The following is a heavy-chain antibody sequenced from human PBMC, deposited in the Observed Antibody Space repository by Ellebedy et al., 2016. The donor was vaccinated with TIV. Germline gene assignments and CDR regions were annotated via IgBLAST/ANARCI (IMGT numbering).Heavy chain of an antibody. V-gene: IGHV3-74*01. CDR1: GFNLNDHY. J-gene: IGHJ5*02. CDR3: ARDIPQRPNPARFDP. CDR2: ISSDGSYT. Sequence: GESLKISCLTSGFNLNDHYIDWVRQAPGKGLVWVSRISSDGSYTSYADSVKGRFTISRDNAKNTLYLQMNSLRAEDTAVYYCARDIPQRPNPARFDPWGQGTLVTVSS. D-gene: IGHD1-1*01.